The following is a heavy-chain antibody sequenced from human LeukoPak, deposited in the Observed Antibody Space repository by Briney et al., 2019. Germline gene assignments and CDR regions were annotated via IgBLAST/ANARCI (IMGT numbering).Heavy chain of an antibody. CDR3: ARFGSLREPIHDY. D-gene: IGHD3-16*01. CDR1: GGSISSYY. J-gene: IGHJ4*02. Sequence: SETLSLTCTVSGGSISSYYWSWIRQPPGKGLEWIGYIYYSGSTNYSPSLKSRVTIPVDTSKYQFSLNLSSVTAADTAVYYCARFGSLREPIHDYWGQGTLVTVSS. CDR2: IYYSGST. V-gene: IGHV4-59*01.